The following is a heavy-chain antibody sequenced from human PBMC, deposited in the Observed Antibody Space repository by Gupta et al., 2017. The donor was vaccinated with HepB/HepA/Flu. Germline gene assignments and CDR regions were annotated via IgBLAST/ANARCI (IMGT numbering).Heavy chain of an antibody. CDR2: VYYGGRT. Sequence: QVQLQESGPGLVKPSETLSLTCSVSGGSISSNYWNWIRQPPGKGLEWIGYVYYGGRTDFNPSLKSRVIISLDTSKNQLSLKVSSVTAADTAVYYCARVSPTGAKCSSTSCYMGYGMDVWGQGTTVTVSS. V-gene: IGHV4-59*01. CDR3: ARVSPTGAKCSSTSCYMGYGMDV. CDR1: GGSISSNY. J-gene: IGHJ6*02. D-gene: IGHD2-2*01.